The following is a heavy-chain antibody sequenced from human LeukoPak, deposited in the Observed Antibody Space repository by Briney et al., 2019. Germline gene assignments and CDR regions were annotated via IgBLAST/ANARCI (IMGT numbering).Heavy chain of an antibody. CDR2: INPSGGST. D-gene: IGHD3-10*01. CDR3: ARDFDYYGSGSPDLTHLNHFDY. V-gene: IGHV1-46*01. J-gene: IGHJ4*02. CDR1: GYTFTSYY. Sequence: ASVKVSCKASGYTFTSYYMHWVRQAPGQGLEWMGIINPSGGSTSYAQKFRGRVTMTRDTSTSTVYMELSSLRSEDTAVYYCARDFDYYGSGSPDLTHLNHFDYWGQGTLVTVSS.